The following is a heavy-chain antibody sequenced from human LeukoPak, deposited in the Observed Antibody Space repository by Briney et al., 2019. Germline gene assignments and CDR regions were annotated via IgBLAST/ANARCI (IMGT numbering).Heavy chain of an antibody. V-gene: IGHV1-24*01. J-gene: IGHJ5*02. CDR3: ATASLWSGYYTNWFDP. Sequence: ASVKVSCKVSGYTLTELSMHWVRQAPGKGLEWMGGFDPEDGETIYAQKFQGRVTMTEDTSTDTAYMELSSLRSEDTAVCYCATASLWSGYYTNWFDPWGQGTLVTVSS. D-gene: IGHD3-3*01. CDR1: GYTLTELS. CDR2: FDPEDGET.